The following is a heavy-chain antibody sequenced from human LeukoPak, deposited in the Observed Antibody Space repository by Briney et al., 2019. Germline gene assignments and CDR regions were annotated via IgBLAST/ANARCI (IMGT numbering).Heavy chain of an antibody. Sequence: SVKVSCKASGGTFSSYAISWVRQAPGQGLEWMGRIVPILGIANYAQKFQGRVTITADKSTSTAYMELSSLRSEDTAVYYCAREPGHNWFDPWGQGTLVTVSS. V-gene: IGHV1-69*04. CDR3: AREPGHNWFDP. CDR2: IVPILGIA. CDR1: GGTFSSYA. D-gene: IGHD1-14*01. J-gene: IGHJ5*02.